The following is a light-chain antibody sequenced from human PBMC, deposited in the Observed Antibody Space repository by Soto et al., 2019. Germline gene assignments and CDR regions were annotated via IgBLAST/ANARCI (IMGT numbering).Light chain of an antibody. J-gene: IGLJ1*01. CDR2: DVS. V-gene: IGLV2-14*01. Sequence: QSALTQPSSVSGSPGQSITISCPRTSSDVGGYNYVSWYQQHPGKAPKLMIYDVSNRPSGVSNRFSGSKSGNTASLTISGLQAEDEADYYCSSYTSSSTPYVFGTGTKATVL. CDR3: SSYTSSSTPYV. CDR1: SSDVGGYNY.